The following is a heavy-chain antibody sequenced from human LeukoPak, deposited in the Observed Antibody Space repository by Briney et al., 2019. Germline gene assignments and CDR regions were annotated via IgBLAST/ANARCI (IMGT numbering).Heavy chain of an antibody. CDR1: GFTFSSYW. Sequence: EGSLRLSCAASGFTFSSYWMHRVRQAPGKGLVWVSRINSDGSSTSYADSVKGRFTISRDNAKNTLYLQMNSLRAEDTAVYYCASGDYYFDYWGQGTLVTVSS. CDR3: ASGDYYFDY. CDR2: INSDGSST. V-gene: IGHV3-74*01. D-gene: IGHD2-21*01. J-gene: IGHJ4*02.